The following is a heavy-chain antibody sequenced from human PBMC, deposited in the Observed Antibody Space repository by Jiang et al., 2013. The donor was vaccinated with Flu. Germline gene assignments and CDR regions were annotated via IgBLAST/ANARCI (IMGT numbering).Heavy chain of an antibody. CDR2: IYYSGSA. V-gene: IGHV4-39*01. D-gene: IGHD3-16*01. J-gene: IGHJ4*02. CDR1: GGSISSSSYY. CDR3: ASLPYYDYVWKD. Sequence: GLVKPSETLSLTCTVSGGSISSSSYYWGWIRQPPGKGLEWIGSIYYSGSAYYNPSLKRRVTISVDTSKNQFSLKLTSVTAADTAVYYCASLPYYDYVWKDWGQGTLVTVSS.